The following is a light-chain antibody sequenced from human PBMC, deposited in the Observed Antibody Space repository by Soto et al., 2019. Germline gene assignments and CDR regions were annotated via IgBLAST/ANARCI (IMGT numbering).Light chain of an antibody. CDR2: GAS. J-gene: IGKJ1*01. Sequence: EIVMTQSPATLSVSPGERATLSCRASQSVSSNLAWYQQKPGQAPRLLIYGASTRATGIPARFSGSGSGTEVTHTISSLQSEDFAVYYCQQYNNWPPWTFGQGTQVEIK. CDR1: QSVSSN. V-gene: IGKV3-15*01. CDR3: QQYNNWPPWT.